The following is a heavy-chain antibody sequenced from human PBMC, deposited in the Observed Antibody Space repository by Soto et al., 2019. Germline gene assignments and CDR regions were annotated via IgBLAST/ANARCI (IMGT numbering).Heavy chain of an antibody. CDR2: ISNDGTRT. CDR1: GFIFSSNA. Sequence: GGSVRLSCSAAGFIFSSNAMNWVRQAPGKKLQYVSAISNDGTRTYYADSVKGRFTISRDNSENTVHLQMSSLRVEDTAVYYCVKGLPYSSNWDERAYGIWGQGTMVTVS. CDR3: VKGLPYSSNWDERAYGI. J-gene: IGHJ3*02. D-gene: IGHD6-13*01. V-gene: IGHV3-64D*08.